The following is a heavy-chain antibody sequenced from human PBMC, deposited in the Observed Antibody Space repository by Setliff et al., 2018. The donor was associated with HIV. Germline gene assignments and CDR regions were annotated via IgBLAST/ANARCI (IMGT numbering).Heavy chain of an antibody. V-gene: IGHV1-69*13. CDR1: GGTFSSYA. D-gene: IGHD3-22*01. J-gene: IGHJ1*01. CDR2: IIPIFGTS. CDR3: ARFMAADYYDTSGYFHH. Sequence: SVKVSCKASGGTFSSYAISWVRQAPGQGLEWMGGIIPIFGTSNYAQKFQGRLTITADESTSTASMELSSLRSEDTAFYYCARFMAADYYDTSGYFHHWGQGTLVTVSS.